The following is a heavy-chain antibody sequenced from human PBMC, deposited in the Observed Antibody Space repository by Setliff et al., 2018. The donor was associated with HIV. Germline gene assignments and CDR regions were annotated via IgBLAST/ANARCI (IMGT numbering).Heavy chain of an antibody. J-gene: IGHJ4*02. CDR2: IKNDGREK. Sequence: GGSLSLSCAASGFAFSDFSMSWVRQAPGKGLEWVAKIKNDGREKYYVDSVEGRFTISRDNAKNSLYLEMNSRTVEDTALYYCARDWPSSTAAGDCWGQGTLVTVSS. D-gene: IGHD6-6*01. CDR3: ARDWPSSTAAGDC. V-gene: IGHV3-7*01. CDR1: GFAFSDFS.